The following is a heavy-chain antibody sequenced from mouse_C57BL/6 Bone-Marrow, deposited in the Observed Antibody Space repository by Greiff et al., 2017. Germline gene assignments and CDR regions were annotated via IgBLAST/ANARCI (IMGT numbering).Heavy chain of an antibody. Sequence: VQLQQSGAELARPGASVTLSCKASGYTFTSYGISWVKQRTGQGLEWIGEIYPRSGNTYYNEKFKGTATLTADNSSSTAYMELRSQTSEDSAFDCCARDYGSSKAWFAYWGQGTLVTVSA. CDR3: ARDYGSSKAWFAY. V-gene: IGHV1-81*01. CDR2: IYPRSGNT. CDR1: GYTFTSYG. D-gene: IGHD1-1*01. J-gene: IGHJ3*01.